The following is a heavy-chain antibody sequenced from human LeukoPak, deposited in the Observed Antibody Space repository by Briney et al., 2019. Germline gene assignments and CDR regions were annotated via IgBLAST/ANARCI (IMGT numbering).Heavy chain of an antibody. CDR2: IYSGGTT. D-gene: IGHD3-10*01. V-gene: IGHV3-53*05. Sequence: GGSLRLSCAASGFSVSFNYMTWVRQAPGKGLEWVSVIYSGGTTYYADSVKGRFTISRDNAKNSLYLQMNSLRAEDTALYYCVKGRWFGELLSWGQGTLVSVSS. CDR3: VKGRWFGELLS. J-gene: IGHJ4*02. CDR1: GFSVSFNY.